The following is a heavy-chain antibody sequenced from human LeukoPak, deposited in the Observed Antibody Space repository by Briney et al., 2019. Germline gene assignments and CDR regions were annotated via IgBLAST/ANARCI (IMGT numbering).Heavy chain of an antibody. D-gene: IGHD6-19*01. J-gene: IGHJ4*02. Sequence: SETLPLTCAVYGGSFSGYYWSWIRQPPGKGLEWIGEINHSGSTNYNPSLKSRVTISVDTSKNQFSLKLSSVTAADTAVYYCARGSRQWLVRYFDYWGQGTLVTVSS. V-gene: IGHV4-34*01. CDR3: ARGSRQWLVRYFDY. CDR2: INHSGST. CDR1: GGSFSGYY.